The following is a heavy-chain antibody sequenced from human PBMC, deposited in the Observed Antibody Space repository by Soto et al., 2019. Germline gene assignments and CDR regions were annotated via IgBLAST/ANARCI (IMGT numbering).Heavy chain of an antibody. J-gene: IGHJ4*02. Sequence: GASVKVSCKASGYTLTEYYLYWVRQAPGQGPEWLGGINPRTGDTNQAQKFQGRVTMTRDMSLTTAYMELHRLTSGDTAVYYCARDPIGGGAPYYFDHWGQGSLVTVSS. CDR1: GYTLTEYY. CDR2: INPRTGDT. V-gene: IGHV1-2*02. D-gene: IGHD3-16*01. CDR3: ARDPIGGGAPYYFDH.